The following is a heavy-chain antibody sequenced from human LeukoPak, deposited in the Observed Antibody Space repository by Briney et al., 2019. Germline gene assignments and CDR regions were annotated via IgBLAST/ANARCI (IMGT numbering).Heavy chain of an antibody. CDR1: GYTFSGTGWY. CDR2: IYPNNGAT. Sequence: ASVKVSCKASGYTFSGTGWYLYWLRQAPGQGLECMGWIYPNNGATAYAQKFQGRVAMTRDTSIITAYMELSRLRPDDTAVYYCARDGPAQMVDFDYWGQGTLVTDSS. D-gene: IGHD3-10*01. CDR3: ARDGPAQMVDFDY. V-gene: IGHV1-2*02. J-gene: IGHJ4*02.